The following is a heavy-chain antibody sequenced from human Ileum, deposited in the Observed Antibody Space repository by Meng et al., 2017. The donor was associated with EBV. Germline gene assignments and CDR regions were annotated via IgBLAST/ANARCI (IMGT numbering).Heavy chain of an antibody. V-gene: IGHV3-30*18. D-gene: IGHD2/OR15-2a*01. CDR2: ISYDENIK. CDR1: GFSFDTFD. CDR3: TNLSF. J-gene: IGHJ4*02. Sequence: VQLVWSGGGVVQPGRSLRVSCEASGFSFDTFDMHWARQAPGKGLEWVAVISYDENIKFYADSVKGRFTISRDNSKNTLYLQLNSLRPDDTAFYYCTNLSFWGQGTLVTVSS.